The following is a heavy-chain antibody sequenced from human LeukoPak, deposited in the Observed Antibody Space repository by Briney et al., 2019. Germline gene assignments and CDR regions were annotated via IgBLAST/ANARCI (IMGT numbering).Heavy chain of an antibody. Sequence: EASVKVSCKASGGTFTSYDINWVRQATGQGLEWMGWMSPNSGNTGYAQKFQGRVTMTRNTSISTAYMELSSLRSEDTAVYYCARMITFGGVRSDYGMDVWGQGTTVTVSS. J-gene: IGHJ6*02. V-gene: IGHV1-8*01. D-gene: IGHD3-16*01. CDR2: MSPNSGNT. CDR3: ARMITFGGVRSDYGMDV. CDR1: GGTFTSYD.